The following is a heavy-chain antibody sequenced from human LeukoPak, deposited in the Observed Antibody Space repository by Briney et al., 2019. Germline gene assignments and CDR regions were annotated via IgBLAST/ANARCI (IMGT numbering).Heavy chain of an antibody. Sequence: SETLSLTCTVSGGSISSYYWSWIRQPPGKGLEWIGYIYYSGSTNYNPSLKSRVTISVDTSKNQFSLKLSSVTAADTAVYYRARLGDQAPVEDIVATIYRRYYFDYWGQGTLVTVSS. CDR1: GGSISSYY. CDR3: ARLGDQAPVEDIVATIYRRYYFDY. J-gene: IGHJ4*02. D-gene: IGHD5-12*01. V-gene: IGHV4-59*08. CDR2: IYYSGST.